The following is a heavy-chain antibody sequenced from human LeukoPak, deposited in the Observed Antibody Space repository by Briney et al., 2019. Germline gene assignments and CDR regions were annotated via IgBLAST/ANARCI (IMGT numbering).Heavy chain of an antibody. Sequence: ASVTVSFKASGGTFSSYAISWVRQAPGQGLEWMGGIIPIFGTANYAQKFQGRVTITADESTSTAYMELSSLRSEDTAVYYCARYVDTAMDVHAFDIWGQGTMVTVSS. CDR2: IIPIFGTA. D-gene: IGHD5-18*01. CDR1: GGTFSSYA. V-gene: IGHV1-69*13. J-gene: IGHJ3*02. CDR3: ARYVDTAMDVHAFDI.